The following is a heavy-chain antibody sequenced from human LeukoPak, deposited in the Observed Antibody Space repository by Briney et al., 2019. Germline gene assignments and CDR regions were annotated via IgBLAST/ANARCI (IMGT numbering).Heavy chain of an antibody. CDR1: GFTFSTYA. Sequence: QTGGSLRLSCSASGFTFSTYAMAWVRQAPGKGLEWVSCISINARVTYYGESVRGRFTISRDNSKNTLYLQMNSLRAEDTAIYYCTRVGYIDEGIDYWGQGTLVTVSS. J-gene: IGHJ4*02. V-gene: IGHV3-23*01. CDR3: TRVGYIDEGIDY. D-gene: IGHD5-24*01. CDR2: ISINARVT.